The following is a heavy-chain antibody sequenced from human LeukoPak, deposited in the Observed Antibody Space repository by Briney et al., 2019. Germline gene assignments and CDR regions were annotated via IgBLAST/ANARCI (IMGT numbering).Heavy chain of an antibody. D-gene: IGHD3-16*01. Sequence: GGSLRLSCAASGFTFSSYAMHWVRQAPGKGLEWVAVISYDGSNKYYADSVKGRFTISRDNSKNTLYLQMNSLRAEGTAVYYCARLDDSAHWGQGTLVTVSS. CDR1: GFTFSSYA. V-gene: IGHV3-30-3*01. CDR2: ISYDGSNK. J-gene: IGHJ4*02. CDR3: ARLDDSAH.